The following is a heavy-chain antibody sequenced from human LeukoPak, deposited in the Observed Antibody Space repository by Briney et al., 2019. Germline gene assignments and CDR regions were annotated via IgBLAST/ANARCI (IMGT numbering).Heavy chain of an antibody. Sequence: GGSLRLSCAASGFTFSSYAMSWVRQAPGKGLEWDSAISGSGGSTYYADSVKGRFTISRDNSKNTLYLQMNSLRAEDTAVYYCAKGRGGNYYYFDYWGQGTLVTVSS. D-gene: IGHD1-26*01. J-gene: IGHJ4*02. CDR3: AKGRGGNYYYFDY. V-gene: IGHV3-23*01. CDR1: GFTFSSYA. CDR2: ISGSGGST.